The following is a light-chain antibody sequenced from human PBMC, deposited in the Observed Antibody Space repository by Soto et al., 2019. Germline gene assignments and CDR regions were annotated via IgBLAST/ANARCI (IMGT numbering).Light chain of an antibody. Sequence: QSALPQLASGSGSPGQSITISCTGTSSDVGGYNYVSWYQHHPAKAPKLIIYEVSNRPSGVSNRFSGSKSGNTASLTSSGLQAEYEADYNCSSYTSSAHGVFGGGTKLTVL. V-gene: IGLV2-14*01. CDR3: SSYTSSAHGV. J-gene: IGLJ3*02. CDR1: SSDVGGYNY. CDR2: EVS.